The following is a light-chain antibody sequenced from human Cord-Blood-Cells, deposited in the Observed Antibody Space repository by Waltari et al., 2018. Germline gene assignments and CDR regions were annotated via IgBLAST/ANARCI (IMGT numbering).Light chain of an antibody. CDR3: SSYTSSSTL. V-gene: IGLV2-14*01. CDR1: SSDVGGYNY. J-gene: IGLJ2*01. Sequence: QSALTQPASVSGSPGQSITIPCTGTSSDVGGYNYVSWYQQHPGKAPKLMLYDVSNRPAGVSNRFSGSKSGNTASLTISGLQAEDEADYYCSSYTSSSTLFGGGTKLTVL. CDR2: DVS.